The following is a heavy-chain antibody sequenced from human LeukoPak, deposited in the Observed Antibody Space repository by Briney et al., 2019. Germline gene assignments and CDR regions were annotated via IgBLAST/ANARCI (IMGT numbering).Heavy chain of an antibody. CDR3: AREGGGVTTAYYYYGMDV. D-gene: IGHD4-11*01. J-gene: IGHJ6*04. V-gene: IGHV1-3*01. CDR2: INAGNGNT. CDR1: GYTFTSYA. Sequence: GASVKVSCKASGYTFTSYAMHWVRQAPGQRLEWMGWINAGNGNTKYSQKFQGRVTITRDTSASTAYMELSSLRSEDTAVYYCAREGGGVTTAYYYYGMDVWGKGTTVTVSS.